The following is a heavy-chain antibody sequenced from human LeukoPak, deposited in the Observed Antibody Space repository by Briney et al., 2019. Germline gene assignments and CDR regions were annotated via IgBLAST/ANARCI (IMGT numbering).Heavy chain of an antibody. Sequence: PGGSLRLSCAASGFTFSSYSMNWVRQAPGKGLEWVSYISSSGSTIYYADSVKGRFTISRDNAKNSLYLQMNSLRAEDTAVYYCARDLGRTYSSGWYGGDFDYWGQGTLVTVSS. CDR1: GFTFSSYS. J-gene: IGHJ4*02. CDR3: ARDLGRTYSSGWYGGDFDY. V-gene: IGHV3-48*04. D-gene: IGHD6-19*01. CDR2: ISSSGSTI.